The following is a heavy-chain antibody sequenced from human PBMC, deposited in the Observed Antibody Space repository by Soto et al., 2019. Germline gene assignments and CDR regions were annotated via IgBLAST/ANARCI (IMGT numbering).Heavy chain of an antibody. CDR2: IIPIFGTA. V-gene: IGHV1-69*12. Sequence: QVQLVQSGAEVKKPGSSVKVSCKASGGTFSSYAISWVRQAPGQGLEWMGGIIPIFGTANYAQKFQGRVTMTADESTSTASMELSSLRSEDTAVYYCERDWSRAAAGTSWFDPWGQGTLVTVSS. J-gene: IGHJ5*02. CDR3: ERDWSRAAAGTSWFDP. CDR1: GGTFSSYA. D-gene: IGHD6-13*01.